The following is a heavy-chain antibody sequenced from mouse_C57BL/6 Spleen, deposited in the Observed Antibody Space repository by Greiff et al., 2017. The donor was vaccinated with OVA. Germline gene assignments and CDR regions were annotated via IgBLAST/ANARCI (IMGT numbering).Heavy chain of an antibody. J-gene: IGHJ4*01. CDR1: GFTFSDAW. CDR2: IRNKANNHAT. CDR3: TRLGRGYYAMDY. Sequence: EVKLVESGGGLVQPGGSMKLSCAASGFTFSDAWMDWVRQSPEKGLEWVAEIRNKANNHATYYAESVKGRFTISRDDSKSSVYLQMNSLRAEDTGIYYCTRLGRGYYAMDYWGQGTSVTVSS. V-gene: IGHV6-6*01. D-gene: IGHD4-1*01.